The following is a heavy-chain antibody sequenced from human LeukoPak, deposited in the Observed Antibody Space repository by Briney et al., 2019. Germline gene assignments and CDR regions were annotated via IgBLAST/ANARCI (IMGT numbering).Heavy chain of an antibody. CDR1: GFTFDDYA. V-gene: IGHV3-9*03. CDR3: AKGDCTNGVCYLDY. D-gene: IGHD2-8*01. Sequence: PGGSLRLYCAASGFTFDDYAMHWVRQAPGKGLEWVSGISWNSGSIGYADSVKGRFTISRDNAKNSLYLQMNSLRAEDMALYYCAKGDCTNGVCYLDYWGQGTLVTVSS. CDR2: ISWNSGSI. J-gene: IGHJ4*02.